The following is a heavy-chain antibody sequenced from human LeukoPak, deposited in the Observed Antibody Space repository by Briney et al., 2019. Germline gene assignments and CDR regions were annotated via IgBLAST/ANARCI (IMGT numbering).Heavy chain of an antibody. CDR2: IKSTGDGGAI. J-gene: IGHJ4*02. CDR3: VTERVGGFHY. D-gene: IGHD2-2*01. V-gene: IGHV3-15*07. Sequence: GGSLRLSCAASGFTVSNAWMNWVRQTPGKGLEWVGLIKSTGDGGAIDYTASVKGRFTISRDDSKNTLYLQMNSLQTEDTAVYYCVTERVGGFHYWGQGTLVTVSS. CDR1: GFTVSNAW.